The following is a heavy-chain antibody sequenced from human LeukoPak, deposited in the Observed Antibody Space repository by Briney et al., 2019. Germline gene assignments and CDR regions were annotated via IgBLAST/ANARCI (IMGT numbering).Heavy chain of an antibody. CDR1: GDSVSSNSAA. V-gene: IGHV6-1*01. CDR3: AKDLIAAAGWQFDY. J-gene: IGHJ4*02. CDR2: TYYRSKWYN. D-gene: IGHD6-13*01. Sequence: SQTLSLTCAISGDSVSSNSAAWNWIRQSPSRGLEWLGRTYYRSKWYNDYAVSVKSRITINPDTSKNQFSLQLNSVTPEDTALYYCAKDLIAAAGWQFDYWGQGTLVTVSS.